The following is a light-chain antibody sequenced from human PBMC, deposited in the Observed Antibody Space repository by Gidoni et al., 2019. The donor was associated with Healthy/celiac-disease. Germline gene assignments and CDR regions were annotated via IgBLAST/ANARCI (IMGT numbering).Light chain of an antibody. CDR1: QSVSSY. CDR2: DAS. V-gene: IGKV3-11*01. Sequence: EIVLTQSPATLSLSPGERATLSCRASQSVSSYLACYQQKPGQAPRLLIYDASNRATGIPARFSGSGSGTDFTLTLSSLEPEDFAVYYCQQRSNWPRTIXPXTKVDIK. J-gene: IGKJ3*01. CDR3: QQRSNWPRT.